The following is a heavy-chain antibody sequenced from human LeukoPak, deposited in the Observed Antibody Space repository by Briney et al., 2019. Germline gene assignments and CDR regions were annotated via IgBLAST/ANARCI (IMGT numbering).Heavy chain of an antibody. V-gene: IGHV3-21*05. CDR2: INDESSDI. Sequence: WVPQHSRKRLEWVSYINDESSDIHYAGSVRGRFTISRDDARQTLYLQLSSLRVEDTAVYYCARDTFQPGLIDSWGQGTLVTVSS. CDR3: ARDTFQPGLIDS. D-gene: IGHD2-2*01. J-gene: IGHJ4*02.